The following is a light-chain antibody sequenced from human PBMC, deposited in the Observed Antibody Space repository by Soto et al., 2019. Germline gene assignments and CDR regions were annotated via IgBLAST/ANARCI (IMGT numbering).Light chain of an antibody. CDR1: SSDVVTYNL. CDR3: YSFAGSTTLSYV. CDR2: EGT. Sequence: QSALTQPAAVSGSPGQSISISCTGTSSDVVTYNLVSWYQQHPGKAPTVLIYEGTKRPSGVSNRFSGSKSGNTASLTISAVQTEDEADYYCYSFAGSTTLSYVFGPGTKVTVL. V-gene: IGLV2-23*01. J-gene: IGLJ1*01.